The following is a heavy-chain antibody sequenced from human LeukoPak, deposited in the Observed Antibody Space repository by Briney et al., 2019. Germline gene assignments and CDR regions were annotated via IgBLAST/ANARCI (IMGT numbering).Heavy chain of an antibody. CDR3: TRDRDTVIIPGHFHH. J-gene: IGHJ1*01. D-gene: IGHD3-3*01. CDR2: IRSKAYGGTT. V-gene: IGHV3-49*04. CDR1: GFTFGDYA. Sequence: GGSLRLSCTASGFTFGDYAMNWVRQAPGKGLEWVGFIRSKAYGGTTEYAASVKGRFTISRDDSKSIAYLQMNSLKTEDTAVYYCTRDRDTVIIPGHFHHWGQGTLVTVSS.